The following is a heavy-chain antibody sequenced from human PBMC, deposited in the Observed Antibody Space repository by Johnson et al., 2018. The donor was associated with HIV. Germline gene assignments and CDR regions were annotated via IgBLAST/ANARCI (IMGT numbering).Heavy chain of an antibody. CDR1: GFTFDDYG. Sequence: VQLVESGGGLVQPGGSLRLSCAASGFTFDDYGMSWVRQAPGKGLEWVSGISWNSGSIAYADSVKGRFTISRDNAKKSLYLQMNSLRAGDTAVYYCARGGSRTTIFGVDINLGGFDIWGQGTRVTVSS. CDR2: ISWNSGSI. D-gene: IGHD3-3*01. V-gene: IGHV3-9*01. CDR3: ARGGSRTTIFGVDINLGGFDI. J-gene: IGHJ3*02.